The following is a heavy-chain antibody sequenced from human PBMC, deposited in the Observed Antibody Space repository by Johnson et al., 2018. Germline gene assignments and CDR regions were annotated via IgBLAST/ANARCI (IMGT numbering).Heavy chain of an antibody. J-gene: IGHJ5*02. D-gene: IGHD3-22*01. CDR3: ARDYYDSSGYGADNWFDP. V-gene: IGHV1-69*09. CDR2: IIPILGIA. Sequence: QVQLVESGAEVKKPGSSVKVSCKASGGTFSSYAISWVRQAPGQGLEWMGGIIPILGIANYAQKFQGRVTITADKFTTTAYMELSSLRSEDTAVYYCARDYYDSSGYGADNWFDPWGQGTLVTVSS. CDR1: GGTFSSYA.